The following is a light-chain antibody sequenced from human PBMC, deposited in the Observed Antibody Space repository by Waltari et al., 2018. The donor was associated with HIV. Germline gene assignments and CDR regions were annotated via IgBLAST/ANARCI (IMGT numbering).Light chain of an antibody. Sequence: DVQMSHFPSSSSPSVGDRVNITCRASQSISTYLNWYQQKPGKAPKPLIYAASKLQSGVPSRFSGSGSGTDFTLTISSLQPEDSATYYCQQNYITPLTFGGGAKVEIK. CDR2: AAS. CDR3: QQNYITPLT. J-gene: IGKJ4*01. CDR1: QSISTY. V-gene: IGKV1-39*01.